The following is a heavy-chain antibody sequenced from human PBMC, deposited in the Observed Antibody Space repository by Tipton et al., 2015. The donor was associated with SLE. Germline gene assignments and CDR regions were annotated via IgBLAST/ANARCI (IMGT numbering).Heavy chain of an antibody. V-gene: IGHV4-34*01. Sequence: TLSLTCAVYGGSFSGYYWSWIRQPPGKGLEWIGEINHSGSTNYNPSLKSRVTISVDTSKNQFSLKLSSVTAADTAVYYCASRNWTPWYFDYWGQGTLVTVSS. CDR2: INHSGST. CDR3: ASRNWTPWYFDY. CDR1: GGSFSGYY. J-gene: IGHJ4*02. D-gene: IGHD1-1*01.